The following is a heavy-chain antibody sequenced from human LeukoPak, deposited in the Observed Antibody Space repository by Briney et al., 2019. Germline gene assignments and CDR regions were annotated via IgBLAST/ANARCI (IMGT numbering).Heavy chain of an antibody. CDR1: GFTFSDYF. D-gene: IGHD4-17*01. J-gene: IGHJ4*02. Sequence: GSLRLSCAASGFTFSDYFMSWIRQPPGKGLEWIGEINHSGSTNYNPSLKSRVTISVDTSKNQFSLKLSSVTAADTAVDYCARGRSALRRRGGSFDYWGQGTLVTVSS. V-gene: IGHV4-34*01. CDR3: ARGRSALRRRGGSFDY. CDR2: INHSGST.